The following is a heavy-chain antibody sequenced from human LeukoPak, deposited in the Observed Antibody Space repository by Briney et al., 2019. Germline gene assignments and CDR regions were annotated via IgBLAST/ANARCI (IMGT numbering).Heavy chain of an antibody. Sequence: GGALRLSCAASGFTFSTYSMNGVRQAPGKGLEWLSYISGSSSIFYYADSVKGRFTISRDNAKNSLYLQVNSLRDEDSAVYYCARGGYSGSYFDYWGQGTLITVSS. J-gene: IGHJ4*02. CDR3: ARGGYSGSYFDY. V-gene: IGHV3-48*02. CDR1: GFTFSTYS. CDR2: ISGSSSIF. D-gene: IGHD1-26*01.